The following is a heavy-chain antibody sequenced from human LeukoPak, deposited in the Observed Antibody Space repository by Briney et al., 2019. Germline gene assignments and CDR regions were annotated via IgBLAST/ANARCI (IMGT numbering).Heavy chain of an antibody. CDR2: VDGGGGGT. CDR3: AKQSAGSAAWYSLYYDF. Sequence: GGSLRLSCAASGFTLSSYAMTWVRQAPGRGLEWVSSVDGGGGGTYYADSVKGRFTISRDNSKDTLYLQMNGLRAEDTAVYFCAKQSAGSAAWYSLYYDFWGQGTLVTVSS. CDR1: GFTLSSYA. V-gene: IGHV3-23*01. D-gene: IGHD6-13*01. J-gene: IGHJ4*02.